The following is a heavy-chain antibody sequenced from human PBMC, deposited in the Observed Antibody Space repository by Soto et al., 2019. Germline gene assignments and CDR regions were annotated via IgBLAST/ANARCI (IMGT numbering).Heavy chain of an antibody. CDR1: GFTFSNAW. D-gene: IGHD4-17*01. Sequence: GGSLRLSYAASGFTFSNAWMSWVRQAPGKGLEWVGRIKSKTDGGTTDYAAPVKGRFTISRDDSKNTLYLQMNSLKTEDTAVYYCTSGGDYDLSYYYYMDVWGKGTTVTVSS. J-gene: IGHJ6*03. CDR3: TSGGDYDLSYYYYMDV. CDR2: IKSKTDGGTT. V-gene: IGHV3-15*01.